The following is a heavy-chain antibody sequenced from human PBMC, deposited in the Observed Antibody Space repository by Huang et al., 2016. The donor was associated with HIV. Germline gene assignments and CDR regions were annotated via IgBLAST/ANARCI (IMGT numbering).Heavy chain of an antibody. CDR3: ARRLAAAARGFDY. Sequence: QVQLVESGGGVVQPGRSLRLSCEASGFTFSSYAMHWVRQTPGKGLEWVAVISYDGSNKNYADSVKGRFTISRDNSKNTLYLQMNSLGAEDTAVYYCARRLAAAARGFDYWGQGTLVTVSS. J-gene: IGHJ4*02. V-gene: IGHV3-30-3*01. CDR2: ISYDGSNK. D-gene: IGHD6-13*01. CDR1: GFTFSSYA.